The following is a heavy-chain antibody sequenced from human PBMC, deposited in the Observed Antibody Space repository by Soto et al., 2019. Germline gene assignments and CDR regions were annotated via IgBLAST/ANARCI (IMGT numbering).Heavy chain of an antibody. Sequence: ASLTLSFTTFGYRLSRDRVSLLRQTQGQGLEWMGWISAYNGNTNYAQKLQGRVTMTTDTSTSTAYMELRSLRSDDTAVYYCARALVQLEQHVDDIWGQGTLVTGSS. J-gene: IGHJ4*03. CDR3: ARALVQLEQHVDDI. CDR1: GYRLSRDR. V-gene: IGHV1-18*01. D-gene: IGHD1-1*01. CDR2: ISAYNGNT.